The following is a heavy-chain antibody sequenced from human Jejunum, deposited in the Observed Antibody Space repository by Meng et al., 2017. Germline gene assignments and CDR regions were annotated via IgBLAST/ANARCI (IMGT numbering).Heavy chain of an antibody. CDR1: GSSVSSANYQ. D-gene: IGHD7-27*01. J-gene: IGHJ4*02. V-gene: IGHV4-61*01. CDR3: ARDHWGSLDY. Sequence: QVQLAESGLGLVRPSAALSLISTVSGSSVSSANYQWGWIRQPPGKXLEWIGYASTNYNPSLKSRVTISLDTSKNQFSLKLTSVTAADTAVYYCARDHWGSLDYWGQGILVTVSS. CDR2: AST.